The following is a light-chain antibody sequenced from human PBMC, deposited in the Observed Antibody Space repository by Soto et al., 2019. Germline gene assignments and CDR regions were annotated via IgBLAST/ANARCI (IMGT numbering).Light chain of an antibody. CDR2: GAS. J-gene: IGKJ5*01. Sequence: DIQMTQSPSTLSGSVGDRVTITCRASQTISSWLAWYQQKPGKAPKFLIYGASSLESGVPSRFSGSGSGTEFTLTISSLQADDFATYFCQQYNSYPITFGQGTRLEIK. CDR1: QTISSW. CDR3: QQYNSYPIT. V-gene: IGKV1-5*01.